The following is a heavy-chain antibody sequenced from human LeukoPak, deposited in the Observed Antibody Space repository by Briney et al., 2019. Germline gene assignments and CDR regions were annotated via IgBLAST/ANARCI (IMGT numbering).Heavy chain of an antibody. J-gene: IGHJ4*02. CDR2: INSDGSST. CDR3: AREGRVSGYDFDY. CDR1: GFTFSSFW. D-gene: IGHD5-12*01. V-gene: IGHV3-74*01. Sequence: PGGSLRLSCAASGFTFSSFWMHLVRQAPGKGLVWVSRINSDGSSTTYADSVKGRFTISRDNAKNTLYLQMNSLRAEDTAVYYCAREGRVSGYDFDYWGQGTLVTVSS.